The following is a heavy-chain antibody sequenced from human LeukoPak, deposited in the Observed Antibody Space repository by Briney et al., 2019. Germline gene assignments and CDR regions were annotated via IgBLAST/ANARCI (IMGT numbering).Heavy chain of an antibody. D-gene: IGHD3-10*01. CDR2: IKQDGSEK. CDR1: GFTFSSYA. J-gene: IGHJ4*02. CDR3: ARAPLVRGLIPSFDY. Sequence: PGGSLRLSCAASGFTFSSYAMSWVRQAPGKGLEWVAIIKQDGSEKYYVDSVKGRFAISRDNAKNSLYLQISSLKAEDTAVYYCARAPLVRGLIPSFDYWGQGTLVTVSS. V-gene: IGHV3-7*01.